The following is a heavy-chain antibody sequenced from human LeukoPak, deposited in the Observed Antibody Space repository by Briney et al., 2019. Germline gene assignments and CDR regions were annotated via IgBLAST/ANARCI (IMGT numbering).Heavy chain of an antibody. J-gene: IGHJ5*02. D-gene: IGHD3-10*01. Sequence: SETLSLTCTVSGVSISRYYWSWIRQPAGKGLEWIGRIYSSGSTTYNPSLKSRVTMSIDTSKNQFSLKLSFVTAAETAVYYCARDSGTTGEVKFDPWGQGTLVTVSS. CDR1: GVSISRYY. CDR2: IYSSGST. V-gene: IGHV4-4*07. CDR3: ARDSGTTGEVKFDP.